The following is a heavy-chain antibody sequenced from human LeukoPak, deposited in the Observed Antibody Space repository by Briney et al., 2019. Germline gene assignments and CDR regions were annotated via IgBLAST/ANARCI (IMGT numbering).Heavy chain of an antibody. CDR1: GHIFTVHF. V-gene: IGHV1-2*02. Sequence: ASVTVSFKGSGHIFTVHFIHWVRQAPGQGLEWMGWITPETGGTNYAQKFEGRVTMTRDTSITTAYLELSRVRYDDTAVYYCAREERESGGMDVWGQGTTVTVSS. J-gene: IGHJ6*02. CDR3: AREERESGGMDV. CDR2: ITPETGGT. D-gene: IGHD1-26*01.